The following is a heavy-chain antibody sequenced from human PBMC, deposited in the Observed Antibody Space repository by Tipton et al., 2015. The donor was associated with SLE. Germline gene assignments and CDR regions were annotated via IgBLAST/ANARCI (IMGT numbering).Heavy chain of an antibody. CDR2: VHHSGST. V-gene: IGHV4-34*01. Sequence: TLSLTCAVYGGSFTGYYWSWIRQPPGKGLEWIGDVHHSGSTNYNASLQSRVTISMDTSNKHFSLKLDFVTAADTAVYYCARGGYGGNSPWGQGTLVTVSS. D-gene: IGHD4-23*01. CDR1: GGSFTGYY. J-gene: IGHJ5*02. CDR3: ARGGYGGNSP.